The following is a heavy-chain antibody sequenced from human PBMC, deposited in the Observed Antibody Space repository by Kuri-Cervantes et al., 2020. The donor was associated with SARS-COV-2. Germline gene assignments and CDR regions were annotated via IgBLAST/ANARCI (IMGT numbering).Heavy chain of an antibody. V-gene: IGHV4-59*01. CDR1: GDSISSYY. Sequence: GSLRLSCTVSGDSISSYYWSWIRQPPGKGLEWIGYIYYSGSTKYNPSLKSRVTISLNTSKNRFSLKLSSVTAADTAVYYCARGGGYDYPHYWGQGTLVTVSS. CDR2: IYYSGST. J-gene: IGHJ4*02. CDR3: ARGGGYDYPHY. D-gene: IGHD3-16*01.